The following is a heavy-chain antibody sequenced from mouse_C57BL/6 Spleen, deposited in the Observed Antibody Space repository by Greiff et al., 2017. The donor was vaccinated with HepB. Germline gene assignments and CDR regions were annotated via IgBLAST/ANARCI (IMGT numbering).Heavy chain of an antibody. V-gene: IGHV1-78*01. J-gene: IGHJ1*03. D-gene: IGHD1-1*01. CDR2: IYPRDGST. CDR3: ARRNYGSSYFWYFDV. CDR1: GYTFTDHT. Sequence: VQLQESDAELVKPGASVKISCKVSGYTFTDHTTHWMKQRPEQGLEWIGYIYPRDGSTKYNEKFKGKATLTADKSSSTAYMQLNSLTSEDSAVYFCARRNYGSSYFWYFDVWGTGTTVTVSS.